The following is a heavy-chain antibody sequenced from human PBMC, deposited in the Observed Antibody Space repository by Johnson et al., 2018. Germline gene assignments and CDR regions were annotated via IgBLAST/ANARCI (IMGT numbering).Heavy chain of an antibody. D-gene: IGHD3-16*01. CDR2: INPSGGST. V-gene: IGHV1-46*01. CDR1: GYTFTSYY. J-gene: IGHJ4*02. CDR3: ARDSSGIYVWGNYVHF. Sequence: QVQLVQSGAEVKKXGASXTLXCKASGYTFTSYYMHWVRQAPGQGLEWMGIINPSGGSTGSAPKFQGRLTMTRDTSTSTVYMELSSLRSEDTAVYYCARDSSGIYVWGNYVHFWGQGTLVTVSS.